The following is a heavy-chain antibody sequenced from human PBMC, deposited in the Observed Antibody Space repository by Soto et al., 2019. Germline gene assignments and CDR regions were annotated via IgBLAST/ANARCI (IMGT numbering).Heavy chain of an antibody. CDR2: IYYNGNT. D-gene: IGHD2-2*01. CDR1: GGSISSTTYY. J-gene: IGHJ5*02. V-gene: IGHV4-39*01. Sequence: QLQLQESGPGLVKPSETLSLTCTVSGGSISSTTYYWGWIRQPLGKGLEWIGSIYYNGNTFYNPSLKSQVTISIDTSKNQCSLKLSSVTAADTAVYYCARHTWGRQRGWIDPWGQGTPVTVSS. CDR3: ARHTWGRQRGWIDP.